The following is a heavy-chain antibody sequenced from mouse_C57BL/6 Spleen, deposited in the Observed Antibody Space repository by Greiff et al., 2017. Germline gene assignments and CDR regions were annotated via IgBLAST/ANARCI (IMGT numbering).Heavy chain of an antibody. V-gene: IGHV1-82*01. CDR3: ARGGSGSFDY. CDR2: IYPGDGDT. D-gene: IGHD3-2*02. CDR1: GYAFSSSW. Sequence: QVQLQQSGPELVKPGASVKISCKASGYAFSSSWMNWVKQRPGKGLEWIGRIYPGDGDTNYNGKFKGKATLTADKSSSTAYMQLSSLTSEDSAVYFCARGGSGSFDYWGQGTTLTVSP. J-gene: IGHJ2*01.